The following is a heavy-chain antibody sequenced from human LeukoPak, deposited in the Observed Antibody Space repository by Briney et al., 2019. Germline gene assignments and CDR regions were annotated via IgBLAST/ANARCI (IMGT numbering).Heavy chain of an antibody. D-gene: IGHD4-17*01. Sequence: ASVKVSCKASGYTFTSYGISWVRQAPGQGLEWMGWISAYNGNTNYAQKLQGRVTMTTDTSTSTAYMELRSLRSDDTAVYYCARARPLERSLVDRAGDGGPFDYWGQGTLSPSPQ. J-gene: IGHJ4*02. CDR2: ISAYNGNT. CDR3: ARARPLERSLVDRAGDGGPFDY. CDR1: GYTFTSYG. V-gene: IGHV1-18*01.